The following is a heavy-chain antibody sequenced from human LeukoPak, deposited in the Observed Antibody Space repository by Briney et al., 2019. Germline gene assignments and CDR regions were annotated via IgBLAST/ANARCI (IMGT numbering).Heavy chain of an antibody. V-gene: IGHV4-38-2*02. J-gene: IGHJ4*02. Sequence: SETLSLTCTVSGGSISSGYYWGWIRQPPGKGLEWIGSIYHSGSTYYNPSLKSRVTISVDTPKNQFSLKLSSVTAADTAVYYCARDIATVTAPGNFDYWGQGTLVTVSS. CDR2: IYHSGST. CDR1: GGSISSGYY. CDR3: ARDIATVTAPGNFDY. D-gene: IGHD4-17*01.